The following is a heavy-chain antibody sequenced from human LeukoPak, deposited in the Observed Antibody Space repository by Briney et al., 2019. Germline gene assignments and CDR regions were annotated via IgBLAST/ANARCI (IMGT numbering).Heavy chain of an antibody. CDR3: ARHCSDGSCYEY. Sequence: SETLSLTYTVSGGSIGSSRFYWGWLRQPPGKGLEWTGSIDYSGKTFYNPSLKSRVTISVDTSKNQFSLKLSSVTAADTAVYYCARHCSDGSCYEYWGQGTLVTVSS. D-gene: IGHD2-15*01. CDR2: IDYSGKT. V-gene: IGHV4-39*01. CDR1: GGSIGSSRFY. J-gene: IGHJ4*02.